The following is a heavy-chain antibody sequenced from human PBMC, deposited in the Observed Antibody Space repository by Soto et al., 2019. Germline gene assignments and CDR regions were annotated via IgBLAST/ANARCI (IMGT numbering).Heavy chain of an antibody. CDR2: IIPIFGTA. CDR3: MEAQRSNRSLDIYYYCYYGMDV. D-gene: IGHD6-13*01. V-gene: IGHV1-69*01. J-gene: IGHJ6*02. Sequence: QVQLVQSGAEVKKPGSSVKVSCKAPGGTFSSYAISWVRQAPGQGLEWMGGIIPIFGTANYAQKFQGKVKITADESTSRGHIAMSSVGLEDAAVYPGMEAQRSNRSLDIYYYCYYGMDVCGQGTKDNVSS. CDR1: GGTFSSYA.